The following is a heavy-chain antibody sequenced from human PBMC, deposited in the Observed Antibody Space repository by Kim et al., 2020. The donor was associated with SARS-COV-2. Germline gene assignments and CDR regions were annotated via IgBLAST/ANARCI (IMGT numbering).Heavy chain of an antibody. D-gene: IGHD2-2*01. J-gene: IGHJ4*02. CDR2: INHSGST. Sequence: SETLSLTCAVYGGSFSGYYWSWIRQPPGKGLEWIGEINHSGSTNYNPSLKSRVTISVDTAKNQFSLKLSSVTAADTAVYYCARGFLDIVVVPAAIGLYYFGYWGQGTLVTVSS. CDR3: ARGFLDIVVVPAAIGLYYFGY. CDR1: GGSFSGYY. V-gene: IGHV4-34*01.